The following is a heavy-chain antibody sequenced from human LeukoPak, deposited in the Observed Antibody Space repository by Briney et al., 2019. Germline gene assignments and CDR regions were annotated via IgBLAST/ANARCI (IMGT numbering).Heavy chain of an antibody. CDR2: INADNGNT. V-gene: IGHV1-3*03. Sequence: ASVTVSCTASGYTFTSYGMHWVRQAPGQRLEGMGWINADNGNTKYSQEFQGRVTITRDTSANTVYMELSSLTSEDMAVYYCAREGAPRHHYYYYYTDVWGKGTTVTVSS. J-gene: IGHJ6*03. CDR1: GYTFTSYG. CDR3: AREGAPRHHYYYYYTDV.